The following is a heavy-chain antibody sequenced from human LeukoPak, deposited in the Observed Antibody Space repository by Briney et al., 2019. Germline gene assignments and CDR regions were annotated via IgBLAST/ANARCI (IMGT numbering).Heavy chain of an antibody. Sequence: GGSLRLSCAGSGFTFSSYWMQWVRQAPGKGLVWVSRIERDGTTTSYVNSVKGRFTISRDNAKNMLYLQMNSLGAEDTAVYYCAREVPRGGSFYEDYWGQGTLVT. CDR1: GFTFSSYW. CDR2: IERDGTTT. V-gene: IGHV3-74*01. D-gene: IGHD1-26*01. J-gene: IGHJ4*02. CDR3: AREVPRGGSFYEDY.